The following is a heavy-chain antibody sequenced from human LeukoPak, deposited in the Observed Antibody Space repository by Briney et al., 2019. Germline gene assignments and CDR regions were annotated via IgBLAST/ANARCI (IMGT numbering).Heavy chain of an antibody. J-gene: IGHJ3*02. V-gene: IGHV1-2*06. Sequence: GASVKVSCKASGYTFTGYYMHWVRQAPGQGLEWMGRINPNSGGTNYAQKFQGRVTMTRDTSISTAYMELSRLRSDDTAVYYCARGGRSSGWPGDAFDIWGQGTMVTVSS. CDR1: GYTFTGYY. D-gene: IGHD6-19*01. CDR3: ARGGRSSGWPGDAFDI. CDR2: INPNSGGT.